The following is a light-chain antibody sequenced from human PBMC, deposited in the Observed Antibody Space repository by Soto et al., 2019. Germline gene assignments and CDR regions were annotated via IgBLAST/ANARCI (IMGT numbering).Light chain of an antibody. Sequence: EIVLTQSPGTLSLSPGERATLSCRASQSVSSSYLAWYQQKPGQAPRLLIYGASSRATGIPDRFSGSGSGTDFNLTISRLEAEDFAVYYCQQRSNWLTFGGGTKVEIK. CDR3: QQRSNWLT. CDR1: QSVSSSY. J-gene: IGKJ4*01. CDR2: GAS. V-gene: IGKV3D-20*02.